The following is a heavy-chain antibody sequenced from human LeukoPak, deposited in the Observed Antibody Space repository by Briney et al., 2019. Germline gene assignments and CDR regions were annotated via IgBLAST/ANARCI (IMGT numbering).Heavy chain of an antibody. D-gene: IGHD3-3*01. CDR2: INHSGST. Sequence: SETLSLTCAVYGGSISGYYWSWIRQPPGKGLEWIGEINHSGSTNYNPSLKSRVTISVDTSKNQFSLKPSSVTAADTAVYYCARHGRLEWLLSLSYYFDYWGQGTLVTVSS. J-gene: IGHJ4*02. CDR1: GGSISGYY. CDR3: ARHGRLEWLLSLSYYFDY. V-gene: IGHV4-34*01.